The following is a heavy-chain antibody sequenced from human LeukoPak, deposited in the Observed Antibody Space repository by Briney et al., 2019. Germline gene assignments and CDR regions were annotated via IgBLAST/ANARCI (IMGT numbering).Heavy chain of an antibody. Sequence: ASVKVSRKASGYTFTSYGISWVRQAPGQGLEWMGWTSAYNGNTNYAQKLQGRVTMTTDTSTSTAYMELRSLRSDDTAVYYCARDGYNQGYFDYGGQGTLVTVSS. CDR2: TSAYNGNT. CDR3: ARDGYNQGYFDY. J-gene: IGHJ4*02. D-gene: IGHD5-24*01. CDR1: GYTFTSYG. V-gene: IGHV1-18*01.